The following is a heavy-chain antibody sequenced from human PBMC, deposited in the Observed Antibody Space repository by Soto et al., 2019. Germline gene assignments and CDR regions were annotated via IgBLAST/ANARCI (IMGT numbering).Heavy chain of an antibody. CDR2: IYNGGCT. CDR1: GGSISTVNYW. CDR3: ARGPSGDKVDS. J-gene: IGHJ4*02. Sequence: QVQLQESGPGLVKPSQTLSLTCTVSGGSISTVNYWWSWIHQSPDMGLEWIGHIYNGGCTYNNPSLESRVTVSVDTSKNQLPLTLSSVSVADTAVYYCARGPSGDKVDSWGQGTLVTVSS. D-gene: IGHD7-27*01. V-gene: IGHV4-30-4*01.